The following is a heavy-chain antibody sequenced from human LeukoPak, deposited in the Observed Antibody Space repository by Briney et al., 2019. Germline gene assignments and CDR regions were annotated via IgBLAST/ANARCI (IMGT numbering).Heavy chain of an antibody. V-gene: IGHV4-39*01. CDR2: IYYSGST. J-gene: IGHJ4*02. CDR3: ARARRDGYNYFDY. D-gene: IGHD5-24*01. CDR1: GGSISSSTYY. Sequence: PSETLSLTCTVSGGSISSSTYYWGWIRQPPGKGLEGIGNIYYSGSTYYNPSLKSRVTISVGTSKNQFSLNPSSVTAAETAVYNCARARRDGYNYFDYWGQGTLVTVSS.